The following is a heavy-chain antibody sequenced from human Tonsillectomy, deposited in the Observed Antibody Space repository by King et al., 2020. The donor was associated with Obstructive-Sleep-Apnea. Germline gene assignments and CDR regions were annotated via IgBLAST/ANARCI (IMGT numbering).Heavy chain of an antibody. CDR1: GGSISSSRYY. Sequence: QLQESGPGLVKSSETLSLTCSVSGGSISSSRYYWGWIRQPPGKGLEWIGSIYYSGSTYYNPSLKSRVTMSVDTSKNLFSLKMSPVTAADTAVYYCARDPYSYFDYWGQGTLVTVSS. CDR3: ARDPYSYFDY. CDR2: IYYSGST. D-gene: IGHD2-21*01. V-gene: IGHV4-39*07. J-gene: IGHJ4*02.